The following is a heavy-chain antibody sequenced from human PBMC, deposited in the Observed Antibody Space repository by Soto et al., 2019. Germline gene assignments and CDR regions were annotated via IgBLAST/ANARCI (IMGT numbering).Heavy chain of an antibody. CDR1: GGTFSSYA. Sequence: SVKVSCKASGGTFSSYAISWVRQAPGQGLEWMGGIIPIFGTANYAQKFQGRVTITADKSTSTAYMELSSLRSEDTAVYYCASRNYYDSSGYTPFDYWGQGTLVTVSS. V-gene: IGHV1-69*06. CDR2: IIPIFGTA. CDR3: ASRNYYDSSGYTPFDY. J-gene: IGHJ4*02. D-gene: IGHD3-22*01.